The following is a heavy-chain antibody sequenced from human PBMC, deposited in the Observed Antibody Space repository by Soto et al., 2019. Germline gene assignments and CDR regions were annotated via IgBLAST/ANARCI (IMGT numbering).Heavy chain of an antibody. D-gene: IGHD1-26*01. CDR1: GRTFSSSS. V-gene: IGHV1-69*01. CDR2: ILPIFGTA. J-gene: IGHJ4*02. Sequence: VQLVQSGAEVKKPGSSVKVSCKASGRTFSSSSINWVRQAPGQGLEWMGEILPIFGTANYAQKFQGRVTITADESTSTAYMELSSLRSEDTAVYYCARDGGRHSGGIDYWGQGTLVTVSS. CDR3: ARDGGRHSGGIDY.